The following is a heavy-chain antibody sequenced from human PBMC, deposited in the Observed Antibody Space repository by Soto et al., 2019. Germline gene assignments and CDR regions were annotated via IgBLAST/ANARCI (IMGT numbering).Heavy chain of an antibody. Sequence: GESLKISCKGSGYSFTNYWIGWVRQMPGKGLEWMGIIYPGDSDTRYSPSFQGQVTFSPDKAISTAYLQWSSLKASDTAIYYCARLESPAKFDDWGQGPLGTVSS. CDR1: GYSFTNYW. CDR3: ARLESPAKFDD. D-gene: IGHD2-15*01. J-gene: IGHJ4*02. CDR2: IYPGDSDT. V-gene: IGHV5-51*01.